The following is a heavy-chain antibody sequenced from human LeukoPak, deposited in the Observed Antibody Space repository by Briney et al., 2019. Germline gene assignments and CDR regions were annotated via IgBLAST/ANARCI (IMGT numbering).Heavy chain of an antibody. CDR2: ISSSSSYI. V-gene: IGHV3-21*04. CDR1: GFTFSSYS. Sequence: PGGSLRLSCAASGFTFSSYSMNWVRQAPGKGLEWVSSISSSSSYIYYADSVKGRFTISRDNAKNSLYLQMNSLRAEDTAVYYCARHPRAAAGMDYWGQGTLVTVSS. J-gene: IGHJ4*02. D-gene: IGHD6-13*01. CDR3: ARHPRAAAGMDY.